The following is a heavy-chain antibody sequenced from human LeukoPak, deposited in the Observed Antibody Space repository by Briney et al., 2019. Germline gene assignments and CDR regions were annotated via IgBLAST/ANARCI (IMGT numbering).Heavy chain of an antibody. D-gene: IGHD3-10*01. CDR2: IYYSGST. Sequence: SETLSLTCTVSGGSISSSSYYWGWIRQPPGKGLEWIGSIYYSGSTYYNPSLKSRVTISVDTSKNQFSLKLSSVTAADTAVYYCARDYHMVRGVIITDYFDYWGQGTLVTVSS. CDR1: GGSISSSSYY. CDR3: ARDYHMVRGVIITDYFDY. J-gene: IGHJ4*02. V-gene: IGHV4-39*07.